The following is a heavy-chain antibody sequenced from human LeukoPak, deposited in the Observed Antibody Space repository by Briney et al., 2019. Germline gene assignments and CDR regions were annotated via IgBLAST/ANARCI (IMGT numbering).Heavy chain of an antibody. D-gene: IGHD3-22*01. V-gene: IGHV4-59*01. Sequence: PSETLSLTCTVSGGSISSYYWSWIRQPPGKGLEWIGYIYYSGSTNYNPSLKSRVTISVDTSKNQFSLKLSSVTAADTAVYYCARADLIEVIDIWGQGTMVTVSS. CDR3: ARADLIEVIDI. J-gene: IGHJ3*02. CDR2: IYYSGST. CDR1: GGSISSYY.